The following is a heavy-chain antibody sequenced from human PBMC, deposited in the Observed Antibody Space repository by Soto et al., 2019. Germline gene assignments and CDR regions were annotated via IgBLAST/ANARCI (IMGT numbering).Heavy chain of an antibody. CDR3: ARLMYYYDFCSGQTPSPAYATDV. Sequence: GESLKISCEASGYNFKNWWIVWVRQMPGKGLECMGIIYPADSDTRYSPSFQGQVTISSDKSISTAYLQWNSLKASDTAMYYCARLMYYYDFCSGQTPSPAYATDVWCQGPTVTLSS. J-gene: IGHJ6*02. D-gene: IGHD3-3*01. CDR2: IYPADSDT. V-gene: IGHV5-51*01. CDR1: GYNFKNWW.